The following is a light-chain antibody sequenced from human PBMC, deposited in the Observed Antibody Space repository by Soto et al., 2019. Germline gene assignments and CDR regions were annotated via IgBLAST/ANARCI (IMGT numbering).Light chain of an antibody. Sequence: EIVLTQSPGTLSLSPGERATLSCRASQSVGSSWLAWYQQKPGQAPRLLTYSTSSRATVIPDRFSGSGSGTDFTLTISRLQPFYFAVYSSQLYDFSIWTFDQGTNVEIK. CDR2: STS. CDR1: QSVGSSW. J-gene: IGKJ1*01. V-gene: IGKV3-20*01. CDR3: QLYDFSIWT.